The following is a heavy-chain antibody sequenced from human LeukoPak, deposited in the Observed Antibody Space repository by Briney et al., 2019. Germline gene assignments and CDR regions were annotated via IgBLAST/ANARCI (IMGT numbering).Heavy chain of an antibody. J-gene: IGHJ4*02. CDR1: GFTFSSYA. D-gene: IGHD6-13*01. CDR3: ARAPGYRSFLDY. Sequence: PGRSLRLSCAASGFTFSSYAMHWVRQAPGKGLEWVAVISYDGSNKYYADSVKGRFTISRDNSKNTLYLQMNSLRAEDTAVYYCARAPGYRSFLDYWGQGTLVIVSS. CDR2: ISYDGSNK. V-gene: IGHV3-30*04.